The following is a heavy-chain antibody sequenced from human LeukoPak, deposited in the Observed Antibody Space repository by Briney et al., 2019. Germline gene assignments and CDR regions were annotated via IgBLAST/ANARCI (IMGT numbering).Heavy chain of an antibody. CDR3: ARVGIAYYYDSSGYYTDF. V-gene: IGHV3-7*01. CDR1: GFTFSIHW. D-gene: IGHD3-22*01. J-gene: IGHJ4*02. Sequence: GGSLRLSCAASGFTFSIHWMSWVRQAPGKGLEWVANIKQDGSEKYCVDSVKGRFTISRDNAKNSLYLQMNSLKAEDTAVYYCARVGIAYYYDSSGYYTDFWGQGTLVTVSS. CDR2: IKQDGSEK.